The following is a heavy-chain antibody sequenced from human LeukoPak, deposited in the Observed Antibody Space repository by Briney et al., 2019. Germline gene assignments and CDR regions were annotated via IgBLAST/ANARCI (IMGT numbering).Heavy chain of an antibody. CDR1: GGSISSYY. V-gene: IGHV4-4*07. D-gene: IGHD4-17*01. CDR3: ARVGLSTVTNYYYYYGMDV. CDR2: IYTSGST. Sequence: SETLSLTCTVSGGSISSYYWSWIPQPAGKGLEWIGRIYTSGSTNYNPSLKSRVTMSVDTSKNQFSLKLSSVTAADTAVYYCARVGLSTVTNYYYYYGMDVWGQGTTVTVSS. J-gene: IGHJ6*02.